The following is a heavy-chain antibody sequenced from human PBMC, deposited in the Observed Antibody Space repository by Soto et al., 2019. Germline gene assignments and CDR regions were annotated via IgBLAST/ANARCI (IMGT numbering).Heavy chain of an antibody. D-gene: IGHD1-26*01. CDR1: GYTFTSYW. Sequence: PGESLKISCQGSGYTFTSYWIAWVRQMPGKGLEWMGVIYPGDSDTRYSPSFQGQVTISADKSINTAYLQWRSLKASDNAMYYCARPTWELRSPFDIWGQGTMVTVSS. CDR3: ARPTWELRSPFDI. V-gene: IGHV5-51*01. CDR2: IYPGDSDT. J-gene: IGHJ3*02.